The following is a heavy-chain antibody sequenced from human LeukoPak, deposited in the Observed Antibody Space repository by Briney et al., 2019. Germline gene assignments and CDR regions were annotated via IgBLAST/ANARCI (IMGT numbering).Heavy chain of an antibody. J-gene: IGHJ4*02. CDR1: GFTFSSYE. CDR3: VLRGAVAAADF. V-gene: IGHV3-48*03. D-gene: IGHD6-19*01. CDR2: ISSSGSPI. Sequence: GGSLRLSCAAYGFTFSSYEMNWVRQAPGKGLEWVSYISSSGSPIYYADSVEGRFTISRDNAKNSLYLQMNSLRAEDTAVYYCVLRGAVAAADFWGQGTLVIVSS.